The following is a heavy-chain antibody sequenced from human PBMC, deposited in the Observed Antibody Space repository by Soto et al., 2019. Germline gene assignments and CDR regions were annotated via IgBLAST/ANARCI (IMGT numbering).Heavy chain of an antibody. CDR1: GYTFTGYY. CDR2: INPNSGGT. D-gene: IGHD2-2*01. CDR3: ARVVGPTTYCSSTSCYRDDAFDI. V-gene: IGHV1-2*04. J-gene: IGHJ3*02. Sequence: QVQLVQSGAEVKKPGASVKVSCKASGYTFTGYYMHWVRQAPGQGLEWMGWINPNSGGTNYAQKFQGWVTMTRETSISTAYMELSRLRSDDTAVYYCARVVGPTTYCSSTSCYRDDAFDIWGQGTMVTVSS.